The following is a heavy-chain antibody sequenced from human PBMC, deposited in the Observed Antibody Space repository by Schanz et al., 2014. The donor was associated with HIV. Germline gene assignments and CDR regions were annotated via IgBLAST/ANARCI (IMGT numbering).Heavy chain of an antibody. D-gene: IGHD3-16*02. V-gene: IGHV1-8*02. CDR1: GYIFTSNG. Sequence: QVQLVQSGAEVKKPGASVKVSCKASGYIFTSNGINWVRQAPGQGLEWMGWMNPNRGNAGFAQNFQGRVTLTRDTSITTAYMELTSLRPEDTAVYYCARRRGWGSYRYFPYGLDVWGQGTTVTVSS. CDR3: ARRRGWGSYRYFPYGLDV. CDR2: MNPNRGNA. J-gene: IGHJ6*02.